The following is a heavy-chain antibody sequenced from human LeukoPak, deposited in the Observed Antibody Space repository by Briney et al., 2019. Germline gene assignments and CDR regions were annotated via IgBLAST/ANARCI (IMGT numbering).Heavy chain of an antibody. CDR3: ARSPSRQNWIASLYKWFDP. CDR1: GASFSGYY. J-gene: IGHJ5*02. D-gene: IGHD1-1*01. V-gene: IGHV4-34*01. Sequence: SETLSLTCAVHGASFSGYYWSWIRQPPGKGLEWIGEINHRGDTNYNPSLKSRVTISVDTSNNQFSVKLSSVTAADTAVYYCARSPSRQNWIASLYKWFDPWGQGTLVTVSS. CDR2: INHRGDT.